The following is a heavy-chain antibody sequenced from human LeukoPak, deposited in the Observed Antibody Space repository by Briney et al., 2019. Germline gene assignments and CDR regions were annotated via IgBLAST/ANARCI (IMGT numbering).Heavy chain of an antibody. Sequence: SETLSLTCTVSGYSISSNYYWGWIRPPPGKGLEWLGTIYHSGSTYYNPSLKSRVTMSVDTSKNQFSLKLRSVTAADTAVYYCARDFCTNRVCYYFDYWGQGTLVTVSS. V-gene: IGHV4-38-2*02. CDR2: IYHSGST. D-gene: IGHD2-8*01. J-gene: IGHJ4*02. CDR1: GYSISSNYY. CDR3: ARDFCTNRVCYYFDY.